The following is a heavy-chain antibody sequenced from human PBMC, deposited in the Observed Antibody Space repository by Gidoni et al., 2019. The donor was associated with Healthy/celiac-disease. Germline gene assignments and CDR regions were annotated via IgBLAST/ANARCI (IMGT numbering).Heavy chain of an antibody. CDR3: AKSRSPHSSGWYWWFDP. J-gene: IGHJ5*02. CDR1: GFPFDDYA. CDR2: ISWNSGSI. V-gene: IGHV3-9*01. D-gene: IGHD6-19*01. Sequence: EVQLVESVGGLVQPGRSLRLSCAASGFPFDDYAMHWVRQSPGKGMEWVSGISWNSGSIGYADSVKGRFTISRDNAKNSLYLQMNSLRAEDTALYYCAKSRSPHSSGWYWWFDPWGQGTLVTVSS.